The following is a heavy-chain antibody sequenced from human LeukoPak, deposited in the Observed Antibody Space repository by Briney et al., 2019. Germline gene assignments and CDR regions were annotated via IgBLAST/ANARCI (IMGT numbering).Heavy chain of an antibody. V-gene: IGHV4-38-2*01. CDR2: IYTSGST. CDR3: ARSYYDFWSGYSNWFDP. D-gene: IGHD3-3*01. J-gene: IGHJ5*02. CDR1: GYSISSGYY. Sequence: SETLSLTCAVSGYSISSGYYWGWIRQPAGKGLEWIGRIYTSGSTNYNPSLKSRVTISVDKSKNQFSLKLSSVTAADTAVYYCARSYYDFWSGYSNWFDPWGQGTLATVSS.